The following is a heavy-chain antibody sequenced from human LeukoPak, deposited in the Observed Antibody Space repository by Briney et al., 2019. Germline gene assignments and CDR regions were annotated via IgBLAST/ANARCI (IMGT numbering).Heavy chain of an antibody. D-gene: IGHD5-12*01. CDR1: GFTSTKYA. V-gene: IGHV3-23*01. CDR2: LIGSSGST. Sequence: GGSLRLSCAASGFTSTKYAMNWVRQAPGKGLEWVSVLIGSSGSTDYADSVKGRFTMSRDISKNTLFLQMNSLRAEDTAIYYCAKGAYDYIEIAYFDSWGQGTLVAVSS. CDR3: AKGAYDYIEIAYFDS. J-gene: IGHJ4*02.